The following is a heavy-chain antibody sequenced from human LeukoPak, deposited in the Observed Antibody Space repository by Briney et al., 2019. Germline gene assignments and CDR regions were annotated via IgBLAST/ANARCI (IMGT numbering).Heavy chain of an antibody. D-gene: IGHD6-19*01. CDR3: ASTYSSGWYSYFDY. CDR1: GGSISSGSYY. Sequence: SQTLSLTCTVSGGSISSGSYYWSWIRQPAGKGLEWIGRIYTSGSTNYNPSLKSRVTISVDTSKNQFSLKLSSVTAADTAVYYCASTYSSGWYSYFDYWGQETLVTVSS. CDR2: IYTSGST. V-gene: IGHV4-61*02. J-gene: IGHJ4*02.